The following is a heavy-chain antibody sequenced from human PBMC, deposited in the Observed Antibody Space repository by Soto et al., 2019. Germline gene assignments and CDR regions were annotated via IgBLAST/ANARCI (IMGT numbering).Heavy chain of an antibody. CDR2: IYWDDDK. V-gene: IGHV2-5*02. J-gene: IGHJ4*02. CDR1: GFSLTTSGVG. D-gene: IGHD3-3*01. Sequence: QITLNESGPTVVRPTETLTLTCRFSGFSLTTSGVGVGWIRQSPGKAPAWLALIYWDDDKRYSASLKSRLTSTKDTSKNQVVLTVSDLDPTDTATYYCAHRVRRTVFGLVTTTAIYFDFWGQGTPVAVSS. CDR3: AHRVRRTVFGLVTTTAIYFDF.